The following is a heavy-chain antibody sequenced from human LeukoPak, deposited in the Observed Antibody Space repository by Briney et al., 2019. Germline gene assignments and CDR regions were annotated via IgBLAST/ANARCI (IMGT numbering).Heavy chain of an antibody. V-gene: IGHV4-34*01. D-gene: IGHD3-10*01. CDR3: ARSDGSGSSYY. CDR2: INHSGST. CDR1: GGSFSGYY. J-gene: IGHJ4*02. Sequence: KSSETLSLTCAVYGGSFSGYYWSWIRQPPGKGLEWIGEINHSGSTNYNPSLKSRVTISVDTSKNQFSLKLSSVTAADTAVYYCARSDGSGSSYYWGQGTLVTVSS.